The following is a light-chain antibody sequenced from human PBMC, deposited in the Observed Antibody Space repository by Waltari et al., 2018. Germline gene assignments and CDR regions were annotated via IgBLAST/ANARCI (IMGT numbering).Light chain of an antibody. Sequence: DIQMTQSPSTLSASVGDRVTITCRASQSISSWVAWYQQKPGKAPKPLIYDASSLESGVPSRFSGSGSGTEFTLTISSLQPDDFATYYCQQYNSYSRTFGQGTKVEIK. J-gene: IGKJ1*01. CDR1: QSISSW. CDR2: DAS. V-gene: IGKV1-5*01. CDR3: QQYNSYSRT.